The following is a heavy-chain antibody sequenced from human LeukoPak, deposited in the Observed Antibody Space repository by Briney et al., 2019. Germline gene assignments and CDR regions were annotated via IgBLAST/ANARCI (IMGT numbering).Heavy chain of an antibody. CDR3: ARDTHIVVVPGGFDI. J-gene: IGHJ3*02. CDR1: GGSISSGGYY. D-gene: IGHD2-21*01. Sequence: SETLSLTCTVSGGSISSGGYYWSWIRQPPGKGLEWIGYIYYSGSTYYNPSLKSRVTISVDTSKNQFSLKLSSVTAADTAVYYCARDTHIVVVPGGFDIWGQGTMVTVSS. CDR2: IYYSGST. V-gene: IGHV4-30-4*01.